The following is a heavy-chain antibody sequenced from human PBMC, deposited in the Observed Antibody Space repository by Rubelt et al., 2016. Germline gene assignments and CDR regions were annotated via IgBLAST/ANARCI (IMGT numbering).Heavy chain of an antibody. Sequence: QVQLVQSGAEVKKPGASVKVSCKASGYTFTNYAMHWLRQAPGQRLEWMGWINAGNGNTKYSQKFQGRVTITRDTSASTAYMELSSLGSEDTAVYYCASSGFDYDILTGYYNYYGMDVWGQGTTVTVSS. J-gene: IGHJ6*02. CDR3: ASSGFDYDILTGYYNYYGMDV. CDR1: GYTFTNYA. D-gene: IGHD3-9*01. V-gene: IGHV1-3*01. CDR2: INAGNGNT.